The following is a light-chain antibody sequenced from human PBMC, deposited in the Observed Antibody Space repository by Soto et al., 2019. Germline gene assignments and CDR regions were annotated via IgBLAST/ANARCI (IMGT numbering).Light chain of an antibody. V-gene: IGKV1-5*03. Sequence: DIQMTQSPSTLSASVGDRVTITCRASQSTSSYLAWYQQKPGKAPKLLIYQASILENGVPSRFSGSGSGTEFTLTISSLQPDDFATYYCQQYSSHSPFGQGTKVDI. CDR2: QAS. CDR3: QQYSSHSP. J-gene: IGKJ1*01. CDR1: QSTSSY.